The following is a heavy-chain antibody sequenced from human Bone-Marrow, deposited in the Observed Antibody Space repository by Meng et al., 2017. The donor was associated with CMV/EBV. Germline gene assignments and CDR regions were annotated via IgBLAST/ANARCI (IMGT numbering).Heavy chain of an antibody. Sequence: GESLKISCAASGFTFSSYEMNWVRQAPGKGLEWVSYISSSGSTIYYADSVKGRFTISRDNAKNSLYLQMNSLRAEDTAVYYCARLCSTSCYTDAFDIWGQGTMVTVPS. D-gene: IGHD2-2*02. J-gene: IGHJ3*02. CDR3: ARLCSTSCYTDAFDI. CDR1: GFTFSSYE. CDR2: ISSSGSTI. V-gene: IGHV3-48*03.